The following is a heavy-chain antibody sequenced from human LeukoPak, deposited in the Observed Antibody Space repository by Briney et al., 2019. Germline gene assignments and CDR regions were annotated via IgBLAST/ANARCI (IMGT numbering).Heavy chain of an antibody. Sequence: GGSLRLSCAASGFTVSNNYMTWVRQAPGKGLEWVSVIYAGGSTYYADSVKGRFTISRDNSKNTLYLQMNSLRAEDTAVYYCARVTVWFGELLSEHYGMDVWGQGTTVTVSS. J-gene: IGHJ6*02. CDR2: IYAGGST. V-gene: IGHV3-66*01. CDR1: GFTVSNNY. D-gene: IGHD3-10*01. CDR3: ARVTVWFGELLSEHYGMDV.